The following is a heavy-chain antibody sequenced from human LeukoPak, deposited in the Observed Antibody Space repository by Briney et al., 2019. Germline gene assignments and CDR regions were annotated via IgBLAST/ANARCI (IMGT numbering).Heavy chain of an antibody. CDR1: GFTFSSYG. J-gene: IGHJ4*02. V-gene: IGHV3-33*06. D-gene: IGHD5-18*01. CDR3: AKRGYSYGVVDY. CDR2: IWYDGSNK. Sequence: GRSLRLSCAASGFTFSSYGMHWVRQAPGKGLEWVAVIWYDGSNKYYADSVKGRFTISRDNSKNTLYLQMNSLRAEDTAVYYCAKRGYSYGVVDYWGQGTLVTVSS.